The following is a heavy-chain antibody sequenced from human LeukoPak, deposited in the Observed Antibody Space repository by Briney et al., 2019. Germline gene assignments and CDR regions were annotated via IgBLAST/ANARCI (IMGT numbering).Heavy chain of an antibody. D-gene: IGHD4-17*01. V-gene: IGHV4-59*01. CDR3: ARGPTVRDMDV. CDR1: GGSISRYY. J-gene: IGHJ6*03. CDR2: IYYSGRT. Sequence: RSETLSFLYTVSGGSISRYYRSWIRQPPGKGLEGVEYIYYSGRTNYNPSLKSRVTISVDTSKNQFSLKLNSVTAADTAVYYCARGPTVRDMDVWGKGTTVTVSS.